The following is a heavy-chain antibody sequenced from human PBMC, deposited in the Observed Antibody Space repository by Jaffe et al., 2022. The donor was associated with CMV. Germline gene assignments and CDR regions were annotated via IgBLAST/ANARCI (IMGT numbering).Heavy chain of an antibody. Sequence: EVQLVESGGGLVKPGGSLRLSCAASGFTFSSYSMNWVRQAPGKGLEWVSSISSSSSYIYYADSVKGRFTISRDNAKNSLYLQMNSLRAEDTAVYYCARDRADGNGMDVWGQGTTVTVSS. CDR2: ISSSSSYI. J-gene: IGHJ6*02. CDR1: GFTFSSYS. V-gene: IGHV3-21*01. CDR3: ARDRADGNGMDV.